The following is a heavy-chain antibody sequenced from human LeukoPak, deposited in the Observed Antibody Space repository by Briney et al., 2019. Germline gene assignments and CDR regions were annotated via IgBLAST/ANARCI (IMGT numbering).Heavy chain of an antibody. CDR3: ARDPSLHYYDSSGSDY. Sequence: PSETLSLTCAVYGGSFSGYYWSWIRQPPGKGLEWIGEINHSGSTNYNLSLKSQVTISVDTSKNQFSLKLSSVTAADTAVYYCARDPSLHYYDSSGSDYWGQGTLVTVSS. J-gene: IGHJ4*02. CDR1: GGSFSGYY. D-gene: IGHD3-22*01. CDR2: INHSGST. V-gene: IGHV4-34*01.